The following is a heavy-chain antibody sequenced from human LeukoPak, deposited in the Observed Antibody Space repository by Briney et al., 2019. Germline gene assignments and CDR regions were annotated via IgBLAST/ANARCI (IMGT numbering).Heavy chain of an antibody. CDR3: ASALMYYYDSSGYSG. Sequence: GGSLRLSCAASGFTVSSNYMSWVRQAPGKGLEWASVIYSGGSTYYADSVKGRFTISRDNSKNTLYLQMNSLRAEDTAVYYCASALMYYYDSSGYSGWGQGTLVTVSS. V-gene: IGHV3-66*02. CDR2: IYSGGST. CDR1: GFTVSSNY. D-gene: IGHD3-22*01. J-gene: IGHJ4*02.